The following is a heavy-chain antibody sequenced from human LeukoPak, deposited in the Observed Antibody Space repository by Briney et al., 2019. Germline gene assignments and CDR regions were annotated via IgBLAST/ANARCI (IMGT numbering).Heavy chain of an antibody. CDR1: GFTFSSYG. V-gene: IGHV3-33*01. Sequence: GGSLRLSCAASGFTFSSYGMHWVRQAPGKGLEWVAVIWYDGSNKYYADSVKGRFTISRDNSKNTLYLQMNSLRAEDTAVYYCARVQGYCSSTSCYRSHFDIWGQGTMVTVSS. CDR2: IWYDGSNK. D-gene: IGHD2-2*01. CDR3: ARVQGYCSSTSCYRSHFDI. J-gene: IGHJ3*02.